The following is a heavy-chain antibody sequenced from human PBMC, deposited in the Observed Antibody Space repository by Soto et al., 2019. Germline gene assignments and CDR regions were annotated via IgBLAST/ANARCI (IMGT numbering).Heavy chain of an antibody. CDR3: AGGTLVPSATGAFDI. V-gene: IGHV1-8*01. Sequence: QVQLVQSGTEVKKPGASVKVSCKASRYTFTSYDINWVRQATGQGLEWMGWMNPNSGNTGYAPKFQGRVTMTRDTSISTAYMEMSRLKSEDTAVYYCAGGTLVPSATGAFDIWGQGTMVTVSS. CDR1: RYTFTSYD. J-gene: IGHJ3*02. CDR2: MNPNSGNT. D-gene: IGHD2-2*01.